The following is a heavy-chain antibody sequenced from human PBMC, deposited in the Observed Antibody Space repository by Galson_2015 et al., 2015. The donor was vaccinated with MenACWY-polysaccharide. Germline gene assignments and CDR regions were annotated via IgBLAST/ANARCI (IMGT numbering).Heavy chain of an antibody. V-gene: IGHV3-7*01. Sequence: SLRLSCAASGFPFSDSWMNWLRQAPGKGLEWVATIKQSGSEKYYVDSVEGRFTVSRDNDKKSLYLQMNSLRAEDTAVYYCARARSWSCFFAFDFWGQGTLVTVSS. CDR1: GFPFSDSW. CDR3: ARARSWSCFFAFDF. D-gene: IGHD3-3*01. J-gene: IGHJ3*01. CDR2: IKQSGSEK.